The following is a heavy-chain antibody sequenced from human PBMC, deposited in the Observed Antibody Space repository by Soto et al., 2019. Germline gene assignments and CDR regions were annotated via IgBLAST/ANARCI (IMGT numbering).Heavy chain of an antibody. V-gene: IGHV4-30-2*01. CDR3: ARGALWDYGDPYYFDY. D-gene: IGHD4-17*01. J-gene: IGHJ4*02. CDR2: IYHSGST. CDR1: GGSISSGGYS. Sequence: QLQLQESGSGLVKPSQTLSLTCAVSGGSISSGGYSWSWIRQPPGKGLEWIGYIYHSGSTYYNPSLKSRVTISVDRSKNQFSLKLSSVTAADTAVYYCARGALWDYGDPYYFDYWGQGTLVTVSS.